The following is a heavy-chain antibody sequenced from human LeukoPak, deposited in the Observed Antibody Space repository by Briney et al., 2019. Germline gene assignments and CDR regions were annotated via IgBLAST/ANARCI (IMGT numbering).Heavy chain of an antibody. D-gene: IGHD5-24*01. CDR2: ITSSSTNI. CDR3: ATSPPRTDGYNNAY. CDR1: GFTFSTYS. J-gene: IGHJ4*02. V-gene: IGHV3-48*01. Sequence: GGSLRLSCAASGFTFSTYSMNWVRQAPGEGEGWVSYITSSSTNIYNADSVKGRFTISSDNAKNSLFLQMNSRRAEDTATYYWATSPPRTDGYNNAYWGQGTLVTVSS.